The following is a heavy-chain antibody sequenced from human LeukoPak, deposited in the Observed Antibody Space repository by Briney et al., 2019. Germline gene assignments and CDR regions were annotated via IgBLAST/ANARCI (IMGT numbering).Heavy chain of an antibody. J-gene: IGHJ4*02. V-gene: IGHV1-69*06. CDR3: AREGGYSYGYYFDY. Sequence: SSETVSCKCSGGNFGIYAISLVRRAPGQGLEWMGGIIPIFGTANYAQKFQGRVTITADKSTSTAYMELSSLRSEDTAVYYCAREGGYSYGYYFDYWGQGTLVTVSS. D-gene: IGHD5-18*01. CDR2: IIPIFGTA. CDR1: GGNFGIYA.